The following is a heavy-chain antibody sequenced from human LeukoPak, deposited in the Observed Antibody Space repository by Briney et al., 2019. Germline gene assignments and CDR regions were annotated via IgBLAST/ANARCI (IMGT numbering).Heavy chain of an antibody. J-gene: IGHJ6*03. CDR3: ACFFRAEDGIRDFDWLSGGSPYYMDV. Sequence: SVKVSCKASGGTFSSYAISWVPQAPGQGLESMGGIIPIFGTPNYAQKFQGRVTITADKSTSTAYMELSSLRSEDTAVYYCACFFRAEDGIRDFDWLSGGSPYYMDVWGKGTTVTVSS. CDR2: IIPIFGTP. CDR1: GGTFSSYA. V-gene: IGHV1-69*06. D-gene: IGHD3-9*01.